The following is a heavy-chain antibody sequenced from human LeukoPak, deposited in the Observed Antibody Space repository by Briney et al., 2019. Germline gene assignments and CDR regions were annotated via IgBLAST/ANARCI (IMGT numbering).Heavy chain of an antibody. V-gene: IGHV1-24*01. J-gene: IGHJ4*02. D-gene: IGHD2-21*01. CDR3: ATGSIVYDY. CDR2: FDPERGET. Sequence: ASVKVSCKVSGHTLTEFSMEWVRQAPGRGLEWMGGFDPERGETIYAQKFQGRITMTEDTSTDTAYMELSSLTSEDTAAYYCATGSIVYDYWGQGTLVTVSS. CDR1: GHTLTEFS.